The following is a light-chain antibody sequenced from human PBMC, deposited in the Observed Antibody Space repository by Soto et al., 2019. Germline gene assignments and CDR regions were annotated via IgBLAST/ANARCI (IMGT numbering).Light chain of an antibody. CDR1: QGIGND. J-gene: IGKJ1*01. CDR2: GAS. CDR3: LQHYNYPWT. Sequence: AIQMTQSPSSLSASVGDRVTITCRASQGIGNDLGWYQQKPGKAPNLLIYGASSLQSGVPSRFSGSGSGTDFTLTISSLQPEDFATYYCLQHYNYPWTFGQGTKVEIK. V-gene: IGKV1-6*01.